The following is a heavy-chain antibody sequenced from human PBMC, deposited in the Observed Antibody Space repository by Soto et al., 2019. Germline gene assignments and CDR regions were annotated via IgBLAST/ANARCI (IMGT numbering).Heavy chain of an antibody. Sequence: CLKLSCKGSGYSFTSYWIGWVRQMPWKGLEWMGIIYPGDSDTRYSPSFQGQVNFSADKSISTVYLQWASLKASDTAMYYCARLYCSSSTCDSWFDPWGQGTLVTVSS. CDR2: IYPGDSDT. V-gene: IGHV5-51*01. J-gene: IGHJ5*02. CDR3: ARLYCSSSTCDSWFDP. D-gene: IGHD2-2*01. CDR1: GYSFTSYW.